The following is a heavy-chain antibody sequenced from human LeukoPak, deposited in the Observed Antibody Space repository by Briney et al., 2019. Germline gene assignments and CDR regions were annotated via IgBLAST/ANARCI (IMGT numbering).Heavy chain of an antibody. J-gene: IGHJ4*02. V-gene: IGHV3-21*01. D-gene: IGHD2-15*01. Sequence: GGSLRLSCAASGYTFSSYSMNWVRQAPGKGLEWVSSISSSSSYIYYADSVKGRFTISRDNAKNSLYLQMNSLRAEDTAVYYCAREYCSGGSCSGWDYWGQGTLVTVSS. CDR1: GYTFSSYS. CDR3: AREYCSGGSCSGWDY. CDR2: ISSSSSYI.